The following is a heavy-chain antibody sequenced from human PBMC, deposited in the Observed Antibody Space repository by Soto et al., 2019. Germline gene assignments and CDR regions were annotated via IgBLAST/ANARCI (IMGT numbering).Heavy chain of an antibody. CDR1: GYSFTSYW. CDR2: IDPSDSYT. D-gene: IGHD3-9*01. Sequence: EVQLVQSGAEVKKPGESLRISCKGSGYSFTSYWISWVRQMPGKGLEWMGRIDPSDSYTNYSPSFQGHVTISADKSISTAYLQWSSLKASDTAMYYCARRYDILTGYKGDAFDIRGQGTMVTVSS. J-gene: IGHJ3*02. V-gene: IGHV5-10-1*03. CDR3: ARRYDILTGYKGDAFDI.